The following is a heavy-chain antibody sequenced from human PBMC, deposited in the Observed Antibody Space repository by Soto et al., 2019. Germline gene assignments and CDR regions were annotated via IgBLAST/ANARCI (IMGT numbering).Heavy chain of an antibody. CDR3: ARDPLEYSSSAYFDY. CDR2: ISYDGSNK. J-gene: IGHJ4*02. V-gene: IGHV3-30-3*01. Sequence: GGSLRLSCAASGFTFSSYAMHWVRQAPGKGLEWVAVISYDGSNKYYADSVKGRFTISRDNSKNTLYLQMNSLRAEDTAVYYCARDPLEYSSSAYFDYWGQGTLVTVSS. CDR1: GFTFSSYA. D-gene: IGHD6-6*01.